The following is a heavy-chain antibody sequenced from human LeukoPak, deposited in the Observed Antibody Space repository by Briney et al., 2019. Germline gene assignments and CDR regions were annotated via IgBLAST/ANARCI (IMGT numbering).Heavy chain of an antibody. CDR2: IHYSGST. CDR3: ARASGVLPSFEWANWFDT. CDR1: GGSIRTSDYY. Sequence: SETLSLTCTVSGGSIRTSDYYWARIRQPPGRGLEWIGTIHYSGSTFYKPPLKSRLTVSANTSRNQFYMKLSSVTAADTAVYYCARASGVLPSFEWANWFDTWGQGSLVTVFS. D-gene: IGHD3-9*01. V-gene: IGHV4-39*01. J-gene: IGHJ5*02.